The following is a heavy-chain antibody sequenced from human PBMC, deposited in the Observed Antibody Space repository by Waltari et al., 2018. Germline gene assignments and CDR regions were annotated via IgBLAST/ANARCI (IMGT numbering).Heavy chain of an antibody. J-gene: IGHJ6*03. V-gene: IGHV3-30-3*01. CDR3: ASSSSYYYMDV. CDR2: ISYDGSNK. CDR1: GFTFSSYA. D-gene: IGHD6-6*01. Sequence: QVQLVESGGGVVQPGRSLRLSCAASGFTFSSYAMHWVRQAPGKGLGWVAVISYDGSNKYYADSVKGRFTISRDNSKNTLYLQMNSLRAEDTAVYYCASSSSYYYMDVWGKGTTVTISS.